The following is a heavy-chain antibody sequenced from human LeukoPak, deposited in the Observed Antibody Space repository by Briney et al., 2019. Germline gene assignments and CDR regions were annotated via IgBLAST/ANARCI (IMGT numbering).Heavy chain of an antibody. Sequence: PSETLSLTCTVPGGSISSYYWSSIRQTAGKGREWIGRIYASGSTNYNPSLKSRVSMSVDTSKNQFSLKLSSVTSADTAVYYCARVRAIAAACNYVDAFDSWGQGTMVTVSS. J-gene: IGHJ3*02. V-gene: IGHV4-4*07. D-gene: IGHD6-13*01. CDR1: GGSISSYY. CDR3: ARVRAIAAACNYVDAFDS. CDR2: IYASGST.